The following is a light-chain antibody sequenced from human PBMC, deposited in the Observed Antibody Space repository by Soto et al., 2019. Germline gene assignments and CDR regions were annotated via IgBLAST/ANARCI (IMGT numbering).Light chain of an antibody. CDR2: GAS. CDR1: QSISGTY. CDR3: QHYGISPPWT. V-gene: IGKV3-20*01. Sequence: EIVLTQSPGTLSLSPGERATLSCRASQSISGTYLACYQQKPGRAPRILIYGASNRATGIPDRFSGSGSGTDFTLTISRLEPEDFAVYYCQHYGISPPWTFGQGTKVEIK. J-gene: IGKJ1*01.